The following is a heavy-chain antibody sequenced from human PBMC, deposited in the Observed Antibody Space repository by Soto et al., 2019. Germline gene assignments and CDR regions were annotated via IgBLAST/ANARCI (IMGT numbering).Heavy chain of an antibody. CDR3: ARGGGGYYYGSGSYLGSRYYYYMDV. V-gene: IGHV4-34*01. J-gene: IGHJ6*03. CDR1: GGSFSGYY. D-gene: IGHD3-10*01. Sequence: PSETLSLTCAVYGGSFSGYYWSWIRQPPGKGLEWIGEINHSGSTNYNPSLKSRVTISVDTSKNQFSLKLSSVTAADTAVYYCARGGGGYYYGSGSYLGSRYYYYMDVWGKGTTVTVSS. CDR2: INHSGST.